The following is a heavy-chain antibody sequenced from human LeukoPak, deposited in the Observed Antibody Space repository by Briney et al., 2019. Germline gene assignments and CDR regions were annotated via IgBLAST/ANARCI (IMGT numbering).Heavy chain of an antibody. V-gene: IGHV4-4*07. CDR3: AADSSSWYPYYFDY. Sequence: SETLSLTCTVSGGSISSYYWSWIRQPAGKGLEWIGRIYTSGSTNYNPSLKSRVTMSVDTSKNKFSLKLSSVIAADTAVYYCAADSSSWYPYYFDYWGQGTLVTVSS. CDR1: GGSISSYY. D-gene: IGHD6-13*01. CDR2: IYTSGST. J-gene: IGHJ4*02.